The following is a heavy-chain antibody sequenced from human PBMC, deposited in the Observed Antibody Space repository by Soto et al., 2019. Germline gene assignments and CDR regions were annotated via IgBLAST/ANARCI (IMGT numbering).Heavy chain of an antibody. Sequence: QVQLVQSGAEMKKPGSSVKVSCKASGGDFSTYAINWVRQAPGQGLEWMGGIIPIFGATNYAQNFQGRVTITADESKSTAYMQLNSLRSDDTAISFCASILDPSVSSSAYWGQGTLVSVSS. V-gene: IGHV1-69*01. CDR1: GGDFSTYA. J-gene: IGHJ4*02. CDR3: ASILDPSVSSSAY. D-gene: IGHD6-6*01. CDR2: IIPIFGAT.